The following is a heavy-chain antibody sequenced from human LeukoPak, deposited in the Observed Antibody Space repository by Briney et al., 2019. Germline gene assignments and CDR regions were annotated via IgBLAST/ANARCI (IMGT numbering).Heavy chain of an antibody. Sequence: PGGSLRLSCAASGFTFSNYAIHWVRQAPGKGLEFVSAISSNGDTTYYANSVRGRFTISRDNSKSTLYLQMGSLRADDMAVYYCARAIHSSGYLPVDSWGQGTLVTVSS. CDR2: ISSNGDTT. J-gene: IGHJ4*02. CDR3: ARAIHSSGYLPVDS. V-gene: IGHV3-64*01. D-gene: IGHD3-22*01. CDR1: GFTFSNYA.